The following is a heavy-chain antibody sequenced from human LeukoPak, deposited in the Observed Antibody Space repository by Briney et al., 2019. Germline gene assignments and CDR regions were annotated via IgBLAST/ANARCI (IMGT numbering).Heavy chain of an antibody. CDR1: GGSFSGYY. D-gene: IGHD5-18*01. V-gene: IGHV4-34*01. CDR2: INHSGST. Sequence: NPSETLSLTCAVYGGSFSGYYWSWIRQPPGKGLEWIGEINHSGSTNYNPSLKSRVTISVDTSKNQFSLKLSSVTAADTAVYYCARGYPRRDVKLWQYYYYYGMDVWGQGTTVTVSS. J-gene: IGHJ6*02. CDR3: ARGYPRRDVKLWQYYYYYGMDV.